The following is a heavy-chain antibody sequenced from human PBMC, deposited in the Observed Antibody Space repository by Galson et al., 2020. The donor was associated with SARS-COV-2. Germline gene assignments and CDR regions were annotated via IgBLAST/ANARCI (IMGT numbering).Heavy chain of an antibody. D-gene: IGHD2-15*01. CDR1: GYTFTSYD. V-gene: IGHV1-8*01. CDR2: MNPDSGNT. CDR3: ARGAPYCGSDTCYTNYYGMDV. J-gene: IGHJ6*02. Sequence: ASVKVSCKASGYTFTSYDISWVRQATGQGLEWVGWMNPDSGNTGHAQKFQGRVTMTRNTPISTAYMELSSLRSEDTAVYYCARGAPYCGSDTCYTNYYGMDVWGQGTTVTVSS.